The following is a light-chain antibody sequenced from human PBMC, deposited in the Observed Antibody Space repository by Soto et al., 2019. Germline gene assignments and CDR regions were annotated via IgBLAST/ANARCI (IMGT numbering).Light chain of an antibody. CDR2: EGF. CDR1: SSDVGSGNV. CDR3: CSHAGGDTYV. V-gene: IGLV2-23*01. Sequence: QSALTQPASVSGSPGQSITISCTGTSSDVGSGNVVSWYQHYPGKAPQLMIYEGFNRPSGVSSRFSGSRSGNTASLTISGLQDEDEADYYCCSHAGGDTYVFGTGTKVTV. J-gene: IGLJ1*01.